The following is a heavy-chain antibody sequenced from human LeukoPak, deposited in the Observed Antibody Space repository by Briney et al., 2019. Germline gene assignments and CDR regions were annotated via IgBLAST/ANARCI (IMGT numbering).Heavy chain of an antibody. CDR2: IRGGGHGP. CDR3: ARDPNGDYVGAFDM. D-gene: IGHD4-17*01. CDR1: GFTFSDYA. V-gene: IGHV3-23*01. J-gene: IGHJ3*02. Sequence: GGSLSLSCTASGFTFSDYALMWVRQSPGKGPEWVAAIRGGGHGPFYADTVRGRFTISRDNSKYTLFLQMYSLRAEDTAVYYCARDPNGDYVGAFDMWVPGTMVTVSS.